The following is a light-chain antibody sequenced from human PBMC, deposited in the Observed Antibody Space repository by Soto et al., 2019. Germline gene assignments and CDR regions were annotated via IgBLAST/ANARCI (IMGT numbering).Light chain of an antibody. J-gene: IGKJ1*01. CDR3: QQYNSDSWT. CDR1: ESMSNC. CDR2: GAS. Sequence: DIQMTQSPSTLSASVGDRVTITCRASESMSNCLAWYQQKPGKAPKLLISGASSLQSGVPSRFSGSASGTEFTLTISSLQPDDFATYYCQQYNSDSWTFGLGAKADIK. V-gene: IGKV1-5*01.